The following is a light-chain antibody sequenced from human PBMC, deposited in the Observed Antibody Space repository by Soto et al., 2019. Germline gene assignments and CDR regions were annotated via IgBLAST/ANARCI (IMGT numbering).Light chain of an antibody. J-gene: IGKJ1*01. CDR2: AAS. Sequence: DIQLTQSPSSLSSSIGDRVTISCRAGQSIKNYLKWYQQERGKTPKRLVYAASTLQGGVPSRFTGSGSGTDFTLTISSLLPEDFATYFCQQSYSHPWTFGQGTTVEI. CDR3: QQSYSHPWT. CDR1: QSIKNY. V-gene: IGKV1-39*01.